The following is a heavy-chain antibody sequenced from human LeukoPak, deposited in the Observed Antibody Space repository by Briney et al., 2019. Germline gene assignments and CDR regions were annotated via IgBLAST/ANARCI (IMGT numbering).Heavy chain of an antibody. CDR3: AREGGITVFGVAQPGGAFDI. D-gene: IGHD3-3*01. Sequence: ASVKVSCKASGYTFTSYAISWVRQAPGQGLEWMGGITPIFGTAKYAQKVQGRVTMSTDESTSTAYMELSRLRSEDTAVYYCAREGGITVFGVAQPGGAFDIWGQGTMVTVSS. CDR1: GYTFTSYA. V-gene: IGHV1-69*05. CDR2: ITPIFGTA. J-gene: IGHJ3*02.